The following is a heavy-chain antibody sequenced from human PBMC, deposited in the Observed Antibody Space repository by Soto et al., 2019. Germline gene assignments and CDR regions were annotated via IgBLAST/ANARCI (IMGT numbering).Heavy chain of an antibody. CDR1: GGSISSGDYY. CDR2: INYSGST. V-gene: IGHV4-30-4*01. D-gene: IGHD3-22*01. J-gene: IGHJ4*02. CDR3: ARFFSNYYDSSGYYYFDY. Sequence: QVQLQESGPGLVKPSQTLSLTCTVSGGSISSGDYYWSWIRQPPGKGLEWIGYINYSGSTYYNPSLQSRVTISVDTSKNQFSLKLSSVTAADTAVYYCARFFSNYYDSSGYYYFDYCGQGTLVTVSS.